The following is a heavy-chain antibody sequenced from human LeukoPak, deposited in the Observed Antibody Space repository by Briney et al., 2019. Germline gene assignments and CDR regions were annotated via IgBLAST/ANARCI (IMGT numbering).Heavy chain of an antibody. CDR2: IHNSGSA. Sequence: SETLSLTCTVSGGSITTYYWSWLRQPPGKGLEWIGYIHNSGSANYNPSLRGRVTISVDTSKDQFSLKLSSVTAADTAVYYCARQTTSSNVDYWGQGTLVTVSS. D-gene: IGHD4-11*01. V-gene: IGHV4-59*08. J-gene: IGHJ4*02. CDR1: GGSITTYY. CDR3: ARQTTSSNVDY.